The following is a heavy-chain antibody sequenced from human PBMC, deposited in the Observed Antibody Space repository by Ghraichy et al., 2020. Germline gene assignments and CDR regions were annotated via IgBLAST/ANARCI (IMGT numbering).Heavy chain of an antibody. J-gene: IGHJ4*02. V-gene: IGHV3-66*01. Sequence: GESLNISCAGSGFTFSDSYMSWVRQAPGKGLEWVSVIYSGGNTAYADSVKGRFTISRDISKNTLYLQMNSLRVEDTAVYYCARSRPRGYKYFFDFWGQGAPVTVSS. CDR1: GFTFSDSY. CDR3: ARSRPRGYKYFFDF. CDR2: IYSGGNT. D-gene: IGHD5-24*01.